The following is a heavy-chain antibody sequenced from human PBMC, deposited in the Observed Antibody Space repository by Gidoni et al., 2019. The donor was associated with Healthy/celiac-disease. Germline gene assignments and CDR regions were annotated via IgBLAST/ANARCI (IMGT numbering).Heavy chain of an antibody. CDR2: INHSGST. Sequence: QVQLQQWGAGLLKPSATLSLTCAVYGGSFSGYYWSWIRQPPGKGLEWIGEINHSGSTNYNPSLKSRVTISVDTSKNQFSLKLSSVTAADTAVYYCARGPIVVVTASRYYYGMDVWGQGTTVTVSS. V-gene: IGHV4-34*01. CDR1: GGSFSGYY. D-gene: IGHD2-21*02. J-gene: IGHJ6*02. CDR3: ARGPIVVVTASRYYYGMDV.